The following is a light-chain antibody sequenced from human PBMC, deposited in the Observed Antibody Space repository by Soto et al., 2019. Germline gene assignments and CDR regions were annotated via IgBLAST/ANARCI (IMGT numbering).Light chain of an antibody. CDR3: SSYTTYMNHV. Sequence: QSALTQPASVSGSPGQSITISCTGTSSDVGGYNYVSWYQQHPGKAPKLMIYEVSNRPSGVSNRFSGSKSGNTASLTISGLQAEDEADYYCSSYTTYMNHVFGTGTKVTVL. V-gene: IGLV2-14*01. J-gene: IGLJ1*01. CDR2: EVS. CDR1: SSDVGGYNY.